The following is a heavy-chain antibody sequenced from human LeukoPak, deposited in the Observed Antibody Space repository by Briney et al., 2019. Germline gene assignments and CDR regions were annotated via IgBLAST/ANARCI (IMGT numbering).Heavy chain of an antibody. D-gene: IGHD3-10*01. CDR1: GGSINTFY. CDR2: IPYSGNT. Sequence: PSETLSLTCTVSGGSINTFYWSWIRQPPGKGLEWIGYIPYSGNTNYNPSLKSRVTISLDTSKAQFSLKLRSVTAADTAAYYCAKIGDAGLGSHDYWGQGTLVTISS. J-gene: IGHJ4*02. V-gene: IGHV4-59*08. CDR3: AKIGDAGLGSHDY.